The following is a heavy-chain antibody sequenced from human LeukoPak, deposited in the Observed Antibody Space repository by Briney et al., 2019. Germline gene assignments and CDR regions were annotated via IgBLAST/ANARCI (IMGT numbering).Heavy chain of an antibody. D-gene: IGHD1-26*01. V-gene: IGHV3-21*01. CDR1: GFTFSSYS. J-gene: IGHJ4*02. CDR3: ARGPPYSGSGGY. Sequence: PGGSLRLSCAASGFTFSSYSMNWVRQAPGKGLEWVSSISSSSSYIYYADSVKGRFTISRDNAKNSLYLQMNSLRAEDTAVYYCARGPPYSGSGGYWGQGTLVTVSA. CDR2: ISSSSSYI.